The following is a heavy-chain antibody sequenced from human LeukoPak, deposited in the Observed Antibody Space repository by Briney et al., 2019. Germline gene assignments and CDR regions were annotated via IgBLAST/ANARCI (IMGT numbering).Heavy chain of an antibody. V-gene: IGHV1-2*06. CDR1: GYTFTGHY. CDR3: ARESGGYDF. D-gene: IGHD5-12*01. Sequence: ASVKVSCKASGYTFTGHYIHWVRQAPGQELEWVGRINPNSGATKLPQNFQDRVTLTRDTSIHTAYMEVSSLTSDDTAVYYCARESGGYDFWGQGTLVIVSS. CDR2: INPNSGAT. J-gene: IGHJ4*02.